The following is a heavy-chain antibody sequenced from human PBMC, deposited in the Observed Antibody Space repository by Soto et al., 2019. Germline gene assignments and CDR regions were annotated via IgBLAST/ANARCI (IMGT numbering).Heavy chain of an antibody. V-gene: IGHV4-61*01. CDR1: GGSVRSGSYY. CDR3: ASTQHYYDSSGYDGYFDY. J-gene: IGHJ4*02. CDR2: IYYSGST. Sequence: PSETLSLTCTVSGGSVRSGSYYWSWIRQPPGKGLEWIGYIYYSGSTNYNPSLKSRVTISVDTSKNQFSLKLSSVTAADTAVYYCASTQHYYDSSGYDGYFDYWGQGTLVTVSS. D-gene: IGHD3-22*01.